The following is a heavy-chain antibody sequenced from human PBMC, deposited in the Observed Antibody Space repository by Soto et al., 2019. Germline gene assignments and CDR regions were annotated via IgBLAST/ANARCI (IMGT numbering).Heavy chain of an antibody. D-gene: IGHD6-19*01. CDR1: GGTFSSYA. V-gene: IGHV1-69*01. CDR2: IIPIFGTA. CDR3: ARGDSSGPAGYYYYYGMDV. Sequence: QVQLVQSGAEVKKPGSSVKVSCKASGGTFSSYAISWVRQAPGQGLECMGGIIPIFGTANYAQKFQGRVTITADESTSTAYMELSSLRSEDTAVYYCARGDSSGPAGYYYYYGMDVWGQGTTVTVSS. J-gene: IGHJ6*02.